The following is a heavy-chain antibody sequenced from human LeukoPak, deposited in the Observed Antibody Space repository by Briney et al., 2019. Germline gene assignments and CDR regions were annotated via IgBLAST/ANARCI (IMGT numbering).Heavy chain of an antibody. D-gene: IGHD3-3*01. CDR3: ASQNYDFWSGYRPAEYYYYYMDV. CDR1: GGTFSSYA. J-gene: IGHJ6*03. CDR2: IIPIIGTA. V-gene: IGHV1-69*05. Sequence: ASVKVSCKASGGTFSSYAISWVRQAPGQGLEWMGRIIPIIGTANYAQKFQGRVTITTDESTSTAYMELSSLRSEDTAVYYCASQNYDFWSGYRPAEYYYYYMDVWGKGTTVTVSS.